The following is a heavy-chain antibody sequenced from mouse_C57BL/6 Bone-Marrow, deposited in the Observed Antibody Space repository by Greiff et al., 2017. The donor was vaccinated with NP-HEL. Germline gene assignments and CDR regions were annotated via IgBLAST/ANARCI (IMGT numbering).Heavy chain of an antibody. V-gene: IGHV1-22*01. CDR3: ASITTVVEFDY. J-gene: IGHJ2*01. CDR1: GYTFTDYN. CDR2: INPNNGGT. D-gene: IGHD1-1*01. Sequence: EVHLVESGPELVKPGASVKMSCKASGYTFTDYNMHWVKQSHGKSLEWIGYINPNNGGTSYNQKFKGKATLTVNKSSSTAYMELRSLTSEDSAVYYCASITTVVEFDYWGQGTTLTVSS.